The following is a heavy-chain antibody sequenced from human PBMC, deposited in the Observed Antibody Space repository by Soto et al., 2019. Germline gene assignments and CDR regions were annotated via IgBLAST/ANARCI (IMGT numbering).Heavy chain of an antibody. D-gene: IGHD6-25*01. CDR2: INPVDGAT. J-gene: IGHJ4*02. CDR3: ARGFAASDY. CDR1: TYTFSNFY. Sequence: QAHLVQFGAGVKKYGSSVKLSCQASTYTFSNFYIHWVRQAPGQGLEWMGMINPVDGATIYAPQFQGAVSMARDTSTKTVDMEVNSLRSEDTALYYCARGFAASDYWGQGTLVTVSS. V-gene: IGHV1-46*01.